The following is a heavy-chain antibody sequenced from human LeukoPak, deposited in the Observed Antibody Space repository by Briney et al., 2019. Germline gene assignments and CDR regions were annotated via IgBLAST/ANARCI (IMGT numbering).Heavy chain of an antibody. J-gene: IGHJ4*02. V-gene: IGHV3-21*01. CDR1: GFTFSSYS. Sequence: GGSLRLSCAASGFTFSSYSMNWVRQAPGKGLEWVSSISSSSSYIYYADSVKGRFTISRDNAKNSLYLQMNSLRAEDTAVYYCARDHSHDFWSGYYAYWGQGTLVTVSS. CDR2: ISSSSSYI. CDR3: ARDHSHDFWSGYYAY. D-gene: IGHD3-3*01.